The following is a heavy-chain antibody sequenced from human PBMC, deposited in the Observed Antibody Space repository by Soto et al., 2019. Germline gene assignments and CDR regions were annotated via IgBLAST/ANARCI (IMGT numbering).Heavy chain of an antibody. CDR2: IIPIFGTA. CDR3: ARGQVDTAMVMFFYYGMDV. Sequence: QVQLVQSGAEVKKPGSSVKVSCKASGGTFSSYAISWVRQAPGQGLEWMGGIIPIFGTANYAQKFQGRVTITADESTSTAYMELSSLRSEDTAVYYCARGQVDTAMVMFFYYGMDVWGQGTTVTVSS. D-gene: IGHD5-18*01. J-gene: IGHJ6*02. CDR1: GGTFSSYA. V-gene: IGHV1-69*01.